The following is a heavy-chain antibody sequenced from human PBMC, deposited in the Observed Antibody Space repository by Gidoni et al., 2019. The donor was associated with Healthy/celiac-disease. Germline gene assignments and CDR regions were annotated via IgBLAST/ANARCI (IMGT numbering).Heavy chain of an antibody. CDR2: ISSSSSYI. Sequence: EVQLVESGGGLVKPGGSLRLSCAASGFTFSSYSMHWVRQAPGKGLEWVSSISSSSSYIYYADSVKGRFTISRDNAKNSLYLQMNSLRAEDTAVYYCARGHDSHYYYGMDVWGQGTTVTVSS. D-gene: IGHD3-3*01. V-gene: IGHV3-21*01. J-gene: IGHJ6*02. CDR1: GFTFSSYS. CDR3: ARGHDSHYYYGMDV.